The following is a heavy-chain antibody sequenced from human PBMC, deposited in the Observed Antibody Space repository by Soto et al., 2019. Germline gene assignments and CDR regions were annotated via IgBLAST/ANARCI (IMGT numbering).Heavy chain of an antibody. CDR2: IIPIFGIG. CDR1: GGTFSRYA. V-gene: IGHV1-69*17. J-gene: IGHJ6*02. Sequence: QLQLVQSGAEVKKPGSSMKVSCKASGGTFSRYAVSWVRQAPGQGLEWMGGIIPIFGIGKYAQKFQGRVTLSADNATRTAYMEMSSLGSEERAVYYCASRRASTVGVPDPTERVYKNYGMDVWGQGTPVTVSS. CDR3: ASRRASTVGVPDPTERVYKNYGMDV. D-gene: IGHD2-21*01.